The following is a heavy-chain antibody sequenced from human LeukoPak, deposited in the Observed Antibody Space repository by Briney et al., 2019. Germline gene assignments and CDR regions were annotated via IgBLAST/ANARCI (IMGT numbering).Heavy chain of an antibody. CDR1: GFTFSSYS. CDR2: ISSSSSYI. V-gene: IGHV3-21*01. D-gene: IGHD3-22*01. Sequence: GGSLRLSCAASGFTFSSYSMNWVRQAPGKGLEWVSSISSSSSYIYYADSVKDRFTISRDNAKNSLYLQMNSLRAEDTAVYYCARAQSGYYHYYFDYWGQGTLVTVSS. CDR3: ARAQSGYYHYYFDY. J-gene: IGHJ4*02.